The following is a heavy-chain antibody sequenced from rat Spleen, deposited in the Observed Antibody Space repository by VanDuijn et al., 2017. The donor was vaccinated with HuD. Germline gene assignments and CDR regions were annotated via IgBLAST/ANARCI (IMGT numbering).Heavy chain of an antibody. Sequence: EVQLVESDGGLVQPGRSLKLSCAASGFTFSDYYMAWVRQAPTKGLEWVATINYDGSSTYYRDSVKGRFTVSRDDAKSTLYLQMDSLRSDDTATYYCARQGYPSWFAYWGQGTLVTVSS. CDR3: ARQGYPSWFAY. V-gene: IGHV5-29*01. J-gene: IGHJ3*01. CDR2: INYDGSST. CDR1: GFTFSDYY. D-gene: IGHD1-11*01.